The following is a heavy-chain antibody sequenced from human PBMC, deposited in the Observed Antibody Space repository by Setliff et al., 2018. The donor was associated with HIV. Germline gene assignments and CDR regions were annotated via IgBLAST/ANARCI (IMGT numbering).Heavy chain of an antibody. J-gene: IGHJ4*02. CDR3: ARRRADYDSSGHYREDFDY. CDR1: GGSISSSSYY. CDR2: IYYSGTT. Sequence: LSLTCTVSGGSISSSSYYWGWIRQPPGKGLEWIGNIYYSGTTFYNPSLKSRVTVSVDTSKNQFSLRLNSVTAADTAVYYCARRRADYDSSGHYREDFDYWGQGTLVTVSS. D-gene: IGHD3-22*01. V-gene: IGHV4-39*01.